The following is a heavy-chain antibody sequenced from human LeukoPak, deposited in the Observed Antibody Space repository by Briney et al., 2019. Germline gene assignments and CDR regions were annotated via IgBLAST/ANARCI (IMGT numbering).Heavy chain of an antibody. D-gene: IGHD4-11*01. J-gene: IGHJ5*02. CDR1: GGSISSYY. V-gene: IGHV4-4*07. Sequence: SETLSLTCTVSGGSISSYYWSWIRQPAGKGLEWIGRIYTSGSTNYYPSLKSRVTMSVDTSKNQFSLKLSSVTAADTAVYYCARVFMTTVPGAWFDPWGQGTLVTVSS. CDR2: IYTSGST. CDR3: ARVFMTTVPGAWFDP.